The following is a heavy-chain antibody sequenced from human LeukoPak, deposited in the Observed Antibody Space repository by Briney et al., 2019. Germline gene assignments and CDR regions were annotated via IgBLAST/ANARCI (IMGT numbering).Heavy chain of an antibody. CDR2: ITASVGAV. Sequence: GGSLRLSCAASEFTFSSYDIIWVRQAPGKGLEWVSWITASVGAVKYTDSVKGRFTISRDNAKKSVYLQMNSLRFEDTAVYYCARNGSGLDYWGQGTLVTVSS. J-gene: IGHJ4*02. D-gene: IGHD3-3*01. CDR1: EFTFSSYD. V-gene: IGHV3-48*03. CDR3: ARNGSGLDY.